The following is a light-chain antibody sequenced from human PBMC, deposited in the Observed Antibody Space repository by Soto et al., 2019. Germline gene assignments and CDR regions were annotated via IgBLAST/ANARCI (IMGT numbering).Light chain of an antibody. CDR3: QQRSTGPRT. Sequence: EIVLTQSPVTLSFSPGERATLSCRASQSVSSSLIWYQQKPGQAPRRLIYDASNRATGIPARFSGGGSGTDFILTISSLEPEDFAVYYCQQRSTGPRTFGGGTKVEIK. J-gene: IGKJ4*01. CDR1: QSVSSS. V-gene: IGKV3-11*01. CDR2: DAS.